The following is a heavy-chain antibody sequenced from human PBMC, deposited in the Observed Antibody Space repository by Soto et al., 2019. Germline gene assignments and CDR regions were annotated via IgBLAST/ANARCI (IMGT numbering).Heavy chain of an antibody. D-gene: IGHD2-2*02. V-gene: IGHV1-69*06. CDR1: GGTFSSYA. CDR3: ARDGCSSTSCYTRYGYSSYYYGMDV. J-gene: IGHJ6*02. CDR2: IIPIFGTA. Sequence: ASVKVSCKASGGTFSSYAISWVRQAPGQGLEWMGGIIPIFGTAKYAQKFQGRVTITADKSTSTAYMELSSLRSEDTAVYYCARDGCSSTSCYTRYGYSSYYYGMDVWGQGTTVTVSS.